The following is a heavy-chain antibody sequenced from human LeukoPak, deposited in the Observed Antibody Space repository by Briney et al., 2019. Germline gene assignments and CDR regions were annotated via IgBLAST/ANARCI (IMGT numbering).Heavy chain of an antibody. D-gene: IGHD3-22*01. J-gene: IGHJ1*01. Sequence: PGGSLGLSCAASGFTFSSYAMHWVRQAPGKGLEWVAVISYDGSNKYYADSVKGRFTISRDNSKNTLYLQMNSLRAEDTAVYYCARDPWNYDSSGQGYFQHWGQGTLVTVSS. V-gene: IGHV3-30*04. CDR3: ARDPWNYDSSGQGYFQH. CDR1: GFTFSSYA. CDR2: ISYDGSNK.